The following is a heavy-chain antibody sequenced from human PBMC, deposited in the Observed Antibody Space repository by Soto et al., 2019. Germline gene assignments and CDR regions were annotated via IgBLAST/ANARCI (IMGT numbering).Heavy chain of an antibody. D-gene: IGHD5-18*01. V-gene: IGHV3-33*01. CDR2: IWYDGSNK. Sequence: LRLSCAASGFTFSSYGMHWVRQAPGKGLEWVAVIWYDGSNKYYADSVKGRFTISRDNSKNTLYLQMNSLRAEDTAVYYCARDLRGYSYGGDAFDIWGQGTMVTVSS. J-gene: IGHJ3*02. CDR1: GFTFSSYG. CDR3: ARDLRGYSYGGDAFDI.